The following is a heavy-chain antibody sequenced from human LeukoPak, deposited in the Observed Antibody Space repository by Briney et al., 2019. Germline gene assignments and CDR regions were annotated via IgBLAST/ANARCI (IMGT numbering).Heavy chain of an antibody. V-gene: IGHV1-18*01. CDR2: ISAYNGNT. J-gene: IGHJ4*02. D-gene: IGHD6-19*01. CDR1: GYTFPTYG. CDR3: ATPARRGSGWYLDY. Sequence: ASVQVSCNASGYTFPTYGISWVRPAPGQGLEWMGWISAYNGNTNYAQKLQGRVTMTTDTSTSTAYMELRSLRSDDTAVYYCATPARRGSGWYLDYWGQGTLVTVSS.